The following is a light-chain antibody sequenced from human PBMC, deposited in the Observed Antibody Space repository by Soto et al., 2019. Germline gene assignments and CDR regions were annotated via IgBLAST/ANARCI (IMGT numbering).Light chain of an antibody. J-gene: IGKJ1*01. V-gene: IGKV3D-7*01. CDR2: DAS. Sequence: GERATLSCRASQSFTSSYLAWYQQKPGQAHRLLIYDASNRATGIPARFSGSGSGTDFTLTISSLQPEDFATYYCKQYDRAPRTVGEGNKVAIK. CDR3: KQYDRAPRT. CDR1: QSFTSSY.